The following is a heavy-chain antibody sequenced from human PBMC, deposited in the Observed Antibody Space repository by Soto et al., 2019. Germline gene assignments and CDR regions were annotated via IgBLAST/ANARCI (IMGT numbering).Heavy chain of an antibody. Sequence: QVQLQESGPGLVKPSQTLSLTCTVSGGSISSGGYYWSWIRQHPGKGLEWIGYIYYSGSTYYNPSIKSGVTISVDTSKTQFSLKLSSVTAADTAVYYCARAPLAPLVGSSGFDYWGQGTLVTVSS. V-gene: IGHV4-31*03. J-gene: IGHJ4*02. CDR2: IYYSGST. D-gene: IGHD6-19*01. CDR1: GGSISSGGYY. CDR3: ARAPLAPLVGSSGFDY.